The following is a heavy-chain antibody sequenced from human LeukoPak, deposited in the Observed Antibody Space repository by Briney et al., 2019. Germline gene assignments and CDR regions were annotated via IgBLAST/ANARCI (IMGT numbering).Heavy chain of an antibody. Sequence: ASVKVSCKASGGTFSSYAISWVRQAPGQGLEWMGGIIPIFGTANYAQKFQGRVTITADESTSTAYMELSSLRSEDTAVYYCARGANSGSYYGAQLDDAFDIWGQGTMVTVSS. V-gene: IGHV1-69*13. CDR3: ARGANSGSYYGAQLDDAFDI. D-gene: IGHD1-26*01. CDR2: IIPIFGTA. J-gene: IGHJ3*02. CDR1: GGTFSSYA.